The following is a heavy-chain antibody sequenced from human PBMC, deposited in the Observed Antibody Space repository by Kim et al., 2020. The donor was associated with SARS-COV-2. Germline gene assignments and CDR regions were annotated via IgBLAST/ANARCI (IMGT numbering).Heavy chain of an antibody. Sequence: SETLSLTCTVSGGSISSYYWSWIRQPPGKGLEWIGYIYYSGSTNYNPSLKSRVTISVDTSKNQFSLKLSSVTAADTAVYYCATTGTTVGDFDYWGQGTLV. V-gene: IGHV4-59*13. CDR1: GGSISSYY. D-gene: IGHD4-4*01. J-gene: IGHJ4*02. CDR3: ATTGTTVGDFDY. CDR2: IYYSGST.